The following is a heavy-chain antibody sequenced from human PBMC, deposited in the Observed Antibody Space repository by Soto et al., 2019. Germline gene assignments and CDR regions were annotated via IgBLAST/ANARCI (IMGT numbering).Heavy chain of an antibody. CDR1: GGSISSYY. Sequence: QVQLQESGPGLVKPSETLSLTCTVSGGSISSYYWSWIRQPPGKGLEWIGYIYYSGSTNYNPSLKSRVTISVDTSKNQFSLKLSSVTAADTAVYYCASLAAAGYGDAFDIWGQGTMVTVSS. D-gene: IGHD6-13*01. V-gene: IGHV4-59*01. CDR3: ASLAAAGYGDAFDI. CDR2: IYYSGST. J-gene: IGHJ3*02.